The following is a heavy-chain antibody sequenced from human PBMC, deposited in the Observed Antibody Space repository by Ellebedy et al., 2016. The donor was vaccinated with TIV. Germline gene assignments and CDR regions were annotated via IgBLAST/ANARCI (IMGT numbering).Heavy chain of an antibody. D-gene: IGHD1-26*01. CDR2: IRSKANSYAT. CDR1: GFTFSGSA. V-gene: IGHV3-73*01. J-gene: IGHJ5*02. Sequence: GESLKISCAASGFTFSGSAMHWVRQASGKGLEWVGRIRSKANSYATAYAASVKGRFTISRDDSKNTAYLQMNSLKTEDTAVYYCTRLWELLGTWGQGTLVTVSS. CDR3: TRLWELLGT.